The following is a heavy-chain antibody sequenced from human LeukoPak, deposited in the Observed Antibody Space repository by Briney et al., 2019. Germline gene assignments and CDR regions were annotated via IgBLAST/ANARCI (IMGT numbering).Heavy chain of an antibody. V-gene: IGHV1-2*02. CDR3: ARGLWSGGFGGPFDY. J-gene: IGHJ4*02. CDR1: GYTFTGFY. CDR2: INPNSGGT. Sequence: ASVKVSCKASGYTFTGFYIHWVRQAPGQGLEWMGWINPNSGGTNFAQKFQGRVTMTRDTSISTAYMELSSLTSDDTAVYYCARGLWSGGFGGPFDYWGQGTLVTVSS. D-gene: IGHD3-3*01.